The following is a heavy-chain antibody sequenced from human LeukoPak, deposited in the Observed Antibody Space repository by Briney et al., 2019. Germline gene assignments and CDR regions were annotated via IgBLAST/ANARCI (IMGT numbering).Heavy chain of an antibody. Sequence: ASVKVSCKASGYTFTNYYMHWVRQAPGQGLEWMGIINPSGNSTSYAQIFQGRVTMTRDTSTSTVYMELSSLRSEDTAAYYCARGYSSGYRIDYGGQGTLVTVSS. J-gene: IGHJ4*02. D-gene: IGHD3-22*01. CDR1: GYTFTNYY. V-gene: IGHV1-46*01. CDR3: ARGYSSGYRIDY. CDR2: INPSGNST.